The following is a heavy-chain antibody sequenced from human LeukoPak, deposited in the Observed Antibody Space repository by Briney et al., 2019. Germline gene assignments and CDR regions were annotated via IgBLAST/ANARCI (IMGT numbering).Heavy chain of an antibody. CDR3: ARDPSRGGDPDDAFDI. D-gene: IGHD3-16*01. J-gene: IGHJ3*02. V-gene: IGHV3-48*01. Sequence: GGSLRLSCAASGFTFSSYRMNWVRQAPGKGLEWVSYISSSSSTIYYADSVKGRFTISRDNAKNSLYLQMNSLRAEDTAVYYCARDPSRGGDPDDAFDIWGQGTMVTVSS. CDR2: ISSSSSTI. CDR1: GFTFSSYR.